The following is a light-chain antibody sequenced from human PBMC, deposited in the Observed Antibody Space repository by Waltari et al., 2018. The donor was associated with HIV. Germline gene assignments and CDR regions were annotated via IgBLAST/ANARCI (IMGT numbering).Light chain of an antibody. Sequence: QSGLTQPPSVSAAPGQRVTISCSGTRSNIGYNSVSWYQQLPGAAPKLPIYDNGERPSGIPDRCSASKSGTSVTLGSTGLQTGDEATYYCGTWDNGLSEVLFGGGTKLTVL. V-gene: IGLV1-51*01. CDR3: GTWDNGLSEVL. CDR1: RSNIGYNS. J-gene: IGLJ2*01. CDR2: DNG.